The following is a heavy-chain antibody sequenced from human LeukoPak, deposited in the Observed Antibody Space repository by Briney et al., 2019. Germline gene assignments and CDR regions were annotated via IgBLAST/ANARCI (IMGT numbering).Heavy chain of an antibody. J-gene: IGHJ6*03. CDR1: GFTFSSYA. Sequence: GGSLRLSCAASGFTFSSYAMHWVRQAPGKGLEWVAVISYDGSNKYYADSVKGRFTISRDNSKNTLYLQMNSLRAEDTAVYYCARGHREQQPVLGDYYYYMDVWGKGTTVTVSS. V-gene: IGHV3-30*04. D-gene: IGHD6-13*01. CDR2: ISYDGSNK. CDR3: ARGHREQQPVLGDYYYYMDV.